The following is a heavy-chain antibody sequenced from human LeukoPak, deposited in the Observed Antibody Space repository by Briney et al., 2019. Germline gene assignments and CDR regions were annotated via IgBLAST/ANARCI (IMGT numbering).Heavy chain of an antibody. V-gene: IGHV3-30*03. J-gene: IGHJ4*02. Sequence: GGSLRLSCVASGFTFSSYGMHWVRQAPGKGMEGVAVISNDGSSKYYTDSVKGRVTIARDNSKNTLYLQMNSLKAEDTAVYYCARGENYKTSPVSGYWGRGTLVTVSS. D-gene: IGHD1-7*01. CDR3: ARGENYKTSPVSGY. CDR2: ISNDGSSK. CDR1: GFTFSSYG.